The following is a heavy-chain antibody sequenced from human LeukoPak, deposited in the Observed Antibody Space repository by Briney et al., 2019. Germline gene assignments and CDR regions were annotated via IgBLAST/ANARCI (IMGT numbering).Heavy chain of an antibody. V-gene: IGHV3-7*01. J-gene: IGHJ6*03. Sequence: GSLRLSCAASQFTFSNYGMYWVRQAPGKGLEWVAKIRQDGSEKYYGDSVKGRFTISRDNAKNSLFLQMNSLRDDDTAVYYCARDPLTPYDYYMDVWGKGTTVTVSS. D-gene: IGHD3-9*01. CDR2: IRQDGSEK. CDR3: ARDPLTPYDYYMDV. CDR1: QFTFSNYG.